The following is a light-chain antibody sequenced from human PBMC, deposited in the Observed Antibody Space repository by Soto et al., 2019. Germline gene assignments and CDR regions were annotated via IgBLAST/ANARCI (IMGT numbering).Light chain of an antibody. J-gene: IGLJ3*02. Sequence: QSVLTQPPSVSGAPGQRVTISCTGSSSNIGAGYDVHWYQQLPGTAPKLLIYGNSNRPSGVPDRFSGSKSGTSASPAITGLQAEDEADYYCQSYDSSLRVFGGGTKLTVL. CDR3: QSYDSSLRV. V-gene: IGLV1-40*01. CDR1: SSNIGAGYD. CDR2: GNS.